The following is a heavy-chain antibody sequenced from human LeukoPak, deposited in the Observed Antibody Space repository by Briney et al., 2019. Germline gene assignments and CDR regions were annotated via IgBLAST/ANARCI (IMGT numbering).Heavy chain of an antibody. J-gene: IGHJ6*02. D-gene: IGHD6-19*01. V-gene: IGHV4-34*01. CDR2: INHSGST. CDR1: GGSFSVYY. Sequence: SETLSLTCAVYGGSFSVYYWSCIRQPPGKGLEWIGEINHSGSTNYNPSLKSRVTISVDTSKNQFSLKLSSVTAADTAVYYCASYIAVAGYYGMDVWGQGTTVTVSS. CDR3: ASYIAVAGYYGMDV.